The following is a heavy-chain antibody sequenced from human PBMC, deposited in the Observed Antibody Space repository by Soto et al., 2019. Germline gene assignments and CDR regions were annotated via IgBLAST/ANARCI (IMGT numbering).Heavy chain of an antibody. V-gene: IGHV4-39*01. J-gene: IGHJ5*02. D-gene: IGHD3-3*01. Sequence: QLQLQESGPGLVKPSETLSLTCTVSGGSISSSSYYWGWIRQPPGKGLEWIGSIYYSGSTYYNPSLKSRVTISVDTSKNQFSLKLSSVTAADTAVYYCARGGVRGYDFWSGYHNWFDPWGQGTLVTVSS. CDR1: GGSISSSSYY. CDR3: ARGGVRGYDFWSGYHNWFDP. CDR2: IYYSGST.